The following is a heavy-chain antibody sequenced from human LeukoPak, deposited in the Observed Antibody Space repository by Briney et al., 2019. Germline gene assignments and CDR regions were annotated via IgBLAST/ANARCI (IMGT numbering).Heavy chain of an antibody. J-gene: IGHJ4*02. CDR3: ARGTITTVTDS. D-gene: IGHD4-17*01. CDR1: GGSISRYY. CDR2: IYYSGST. Sequence: SETLSLTCTVSGGSISRYYWSWFRHPPGKGLEWIGYIYYSGSTNYNPSLKSRVTISVDTSKNQLSLKLSSVTAADTAVYYCARGTITTVTDSWGPGTLVTVSS. V-gene: IGHV4-59*01.